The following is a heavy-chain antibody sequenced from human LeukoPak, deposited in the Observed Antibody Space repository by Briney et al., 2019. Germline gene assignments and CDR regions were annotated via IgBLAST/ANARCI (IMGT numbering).Heavy chain of an antibody. V-gene: IGHV4-34*01. J-gene: IGHJ4*02. CDR1: GGSFSGYY. D-gene: IGHD3-22*01. Sequence: PSETLSLTCAVYGGSFSGYYWSWIRQPPGKGLEWIGEINHSGSTNYNPSLKSRVTISVDTSKNQFSLKLSSVTAADTAVYYCARDHYDSSGYYFDYWGPGTLVTVSS. CDR2: INHSGST. CDR3: ARDHYDSSGYYFDY.